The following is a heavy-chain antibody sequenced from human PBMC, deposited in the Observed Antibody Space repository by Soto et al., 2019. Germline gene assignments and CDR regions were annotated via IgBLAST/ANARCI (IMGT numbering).Heavy chain of an antibody. CDR3: VKNSGWFNT. CDR1: GFTFGTTD. CDR2: IDGSGGIT. J-gene: IGHJ5*02. D-gene: IGHD3-10*01. V-gene: IGHV3-23*01. Sequence: GGSLRLSCAASGFTFGTTDMSWVRQAPGEGLEWVSTIDGSGGITYYADSVKGRFTISRDNSRNTVYLQMNSLRSDDTALYYCVKNSGWFNTWGQGALVTV.